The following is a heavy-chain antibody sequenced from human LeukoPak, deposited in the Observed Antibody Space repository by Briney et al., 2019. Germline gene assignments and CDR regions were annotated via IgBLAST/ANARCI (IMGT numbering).Heavy chain of an antibody. CDR2: INHSGST. J-gene: IGHJ4*02. D-gene: IGHD3-3*01. Sequence: PSETLSLTCAVYGGSFSGYYWSWIRQPPGKGLEWIGEINHSGSTNYNPSLKSRVTISVDTSKNQFSLKLSSVTAADTAVYYCARGSTIFGVVSYLDYWGQGTLVTVS. CDR1: GGSFSGYY. V-gene: IGHV4-34*01. CDR3: ARGSTIFGVVSYLDY.